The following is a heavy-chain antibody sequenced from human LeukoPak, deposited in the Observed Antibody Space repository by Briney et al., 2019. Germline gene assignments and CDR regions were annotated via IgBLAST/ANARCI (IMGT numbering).Heavy chain of an antibody. CDR1: EFTFNKHW. D-gene: IGHD5-12*01. J-gene: IGHJ4*02. CDR2: IDSDGNSI. V-gene: IGHV3-74*01. Sequence: GGSLRLSCAASEFTFNKHWMHWVRQAPGKGLVWVSRIDSDGNSISYADSVKGRFTISRDNAKKTLYLQMNSLRAEDTAVYYCVRYSGYLGYFDYWGQGTLVTVSS. CDR3: VRYSGYLGYFDY.